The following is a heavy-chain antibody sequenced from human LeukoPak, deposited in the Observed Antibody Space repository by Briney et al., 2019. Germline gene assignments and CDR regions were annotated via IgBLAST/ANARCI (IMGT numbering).Heavy chain of an antibody. CDR2: IKQDGSGK. Sequence: GGSLRLSCAASVFTFSTYWMHWVRHAPWKGLEWVDNIKQDGSGKYYVDSVKGRFTISRDNARNSLYLQMNSLRAEDTAVYYCSRAMDVWGQGTTVTVSS. CDR3: SRAMDV. CDR1: VFTFSTYW. V-gene: IGHV3-7*01. J-gene: IGHJ6*02.